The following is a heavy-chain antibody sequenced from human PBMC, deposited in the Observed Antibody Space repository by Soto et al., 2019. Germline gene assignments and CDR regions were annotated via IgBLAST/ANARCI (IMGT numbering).Heavy chain of an antibody. CDR2: INHILST. J-gene: IGHJ5*02. V-gene: IGHV4-34*01. CDR3: SMGIEARPHGRYRKWFDP. Sequence: SETLSLTCAVYGGSFSGYYWSWIRQPPVNGLEFIGEINHILSTDYNPSLKSRFTISLYTSKNHFSLKLISLTAAYTAVYYCSMGIEARPHGRYRKWFDPRGQGTLVTVSS. D-gene: IGHD6-6*01. CDR1: GGSFSGYY.